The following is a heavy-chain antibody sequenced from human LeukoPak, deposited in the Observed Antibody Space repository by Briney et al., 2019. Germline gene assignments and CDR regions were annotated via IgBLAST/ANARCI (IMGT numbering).Heavy chain of an antibody. CDR1: GFTFTNAW. D-gene: IGHD3-16*01. CDR2: ISSDSSYI. CDR3: ARGSVGGGNYFDY. J-gene: IGHJ4*02. Sequence: GGSLRLSCAASGFTFTNAWMNWVRQAPGKGLEWVSSISSDSSYIYYADSVKGRFTISRDNAKNSLYLQMNSLRAEDTAVYYCARGSVGGGNYFDYWGQGTLVTVSS. V-gene: IGHV3-21*01.